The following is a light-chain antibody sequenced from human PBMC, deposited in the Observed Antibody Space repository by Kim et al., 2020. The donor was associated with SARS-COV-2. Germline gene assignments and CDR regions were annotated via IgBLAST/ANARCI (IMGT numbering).Light chain of an antibody. CDR2: QDS. V-gene: IGLV3-1*01. CDR1: KLGDKY. Sequence: SYELTQPPSVSVSPGQTASIPCSGDKLGDKYACWYQQKPGQSPVLVIYQDSKRPSGIPERFSGSKYGNTATLTISGSQAMDEADYYCQAWDSSTGGVFGGGTKLTVL. CDR3: QAWDSSTGGV. J-gene: IGLJ3*02.